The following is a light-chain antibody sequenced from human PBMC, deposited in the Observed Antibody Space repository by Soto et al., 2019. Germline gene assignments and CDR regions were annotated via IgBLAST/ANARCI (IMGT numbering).Light chain of an antibody. CDR2: AAS. CDR1: QYIGTW. V-gene: IGKV1-12*01. J-gene: IGKJ4*01. CDR3: QKGNNFPLD. Sequence: DIQISQSPSAVSAYVGDSVTITCRASQYIGTWLAWYQQKPGKAPKLLISAASNLQSGVPTRFSGSGSGTDFTLTISSLQPEDFATYFCQKGNNFPLDFGGGTKVDIK.